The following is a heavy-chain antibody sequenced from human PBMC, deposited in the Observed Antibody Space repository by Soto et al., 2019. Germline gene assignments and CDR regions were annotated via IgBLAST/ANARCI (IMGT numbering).Heavy chain of an antibody. J-gene: IGHJ6*02. CDR2: ISSSGSTI. CDR1: GSTFSDYY. CDR3: ARVGGSYYVGYYGMDV. V-gene: IGHV3-11*01. Sequence: GGSLRLSCAASGSTFSDYYMSWIRQAPGKGLEWVSYISSSGSTIYYADSVKGRFTISRDNAKNSLYLQMNSLRAEDTAVYYCARVGGSYYVGYYGMDVWGQGTTVTVSS. D-gene: IGHD1-26*01.